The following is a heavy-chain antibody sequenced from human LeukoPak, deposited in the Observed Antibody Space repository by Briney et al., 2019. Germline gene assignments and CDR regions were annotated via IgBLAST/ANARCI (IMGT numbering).Heavy chain of an antibody. Sequence: PGGTLRLSCAASGFTFSSYGMSWVRQAPGKGLEWVSAISGSGGSTYYADSVKGRFTISRDNSKNTLYLQMNSLRAEDTAVYYCARGGPMVRGVISAFDIWGQGTMVTVSS. CDR2: ISGSGGST. D-gene: IGHD3-10*01. J-gene: IGHJ3*02. V-gene: IGHV3-23*01. CDR3: ARGGPMVRGVISAFDI. CDR1: GFTFSSYG.